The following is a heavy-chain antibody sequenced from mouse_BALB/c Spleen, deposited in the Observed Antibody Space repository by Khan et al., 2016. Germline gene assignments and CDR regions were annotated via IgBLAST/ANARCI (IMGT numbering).Heavy chain of an antibody. V-gene: IGHV1S137*01. Sequence: QIQLVQSGAELVRPGVSVKISCKGSGYTLTDFAMHWVKQSHAKSLEWMGVISTYYGDTNYNQNLKGKATMKVDKSSSKDYREHARLTSEDSAYYYCARLSGHFRFSSLGHGTLVTVS. CDR1: GYTLTDFA. J-gene: IGHJ3*01. CDR3: ARLSGHFRFSS. D-gene: IGHD1-3*01. CDR2: ISTYYGDT.